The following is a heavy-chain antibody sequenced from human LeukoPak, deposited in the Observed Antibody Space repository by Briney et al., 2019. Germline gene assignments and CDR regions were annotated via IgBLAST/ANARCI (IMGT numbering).Heavy chain of an antibody. Sequence: PGGSLRLSCAASGFTFSSYAMSWVRQAPGKGLEWDSAISGSGGSTYYADSVKGRFTISRDNSKNTLYLQMNSLRAEDTAVYYCAKYYYDSSGTLDYWGQGTLVTVSS. V-gene: IGHV3-23*01. CDR3: AKYYYDSSGTLDY. CDR2: ISGSGGST. J-gene: IGHJ4*02. D-gene: IGHD3-22*01. CDR1: GFTFSSYA.